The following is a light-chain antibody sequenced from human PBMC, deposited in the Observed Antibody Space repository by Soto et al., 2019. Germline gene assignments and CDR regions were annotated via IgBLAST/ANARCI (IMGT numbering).Light chain of an antibody. V-gene: IGKV3-11*01. CDR1: QSVSTY. Sequence: EIVLTQSPATLSLSPGERATLSCRASQSVSTYLAWYQQKPGQAPRLLIYDASNRATGIPARFSGSGSGTDSPLSITGLEPEDCAVYYCQLRSNWPPTFGQGTKLAIK. J-gene: IGKJ2*01. CDR2: DAS. CDR3: QLRSNWPPT.